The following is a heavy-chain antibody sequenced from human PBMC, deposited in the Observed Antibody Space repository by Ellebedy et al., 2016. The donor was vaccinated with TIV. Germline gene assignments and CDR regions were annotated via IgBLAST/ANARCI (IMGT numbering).Heavy chain of an antibody. Sequence: SVKVSXXASGGTFSSYAISWVRQAPGQGLEWMGGIIPIFGTANYAQKFQGRVTMTTDTSTNTAYMELRSLRSDDTAVYYCARERGYYYDSNGYYYGYYFDYWGQGTLLTVSS. V-gene: IGHV1-69*05. J-gene: IGHJ4*02. CDR2: IIPIFGTA. CDR3: ARERGYYYDSNGYYYGYYFDY. D-gene: IGHD3-22*01. CDR1: GGTFSSYA.